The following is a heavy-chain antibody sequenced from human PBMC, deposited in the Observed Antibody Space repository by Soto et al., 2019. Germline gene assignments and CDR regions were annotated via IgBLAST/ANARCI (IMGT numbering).Heavy chain of an antibody. J-gene: IGHJ4*02. V-gene: IGHV4-30-2*01. CDR2: IYHSGST. CDR3: ARGGVAYYDSSGYYFSPYYFDY. D-gene: IGHD3-22*01. CDR1: GGSISSGGYS. Sequence: SETLCLTCAVSGGSISSGGYSWSWIRQPPGKGLEWIGYIYHSGSTYYNPSLKSRVTISVDRSKNQFSLKQSSVTAADTAVYYCARGGVAYYDSSGYYFSPYYFDYWGQGTLVTVSS.